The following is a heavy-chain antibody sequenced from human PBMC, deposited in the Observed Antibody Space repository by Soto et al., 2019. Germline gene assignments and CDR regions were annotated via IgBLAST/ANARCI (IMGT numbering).Heavy chain of an antibody. CDR2: IIPIFGTA. Sequence: SVKVSCKASGGTFSSYAISWVRQAPGQGLEWMGGIIPIFGTANYAQKFQGRVTITADESTSTAYMELSSLRSEDTAVYYCASLPDFWSGYHGMDVWGQGTTVTVSS. D-gene: IGHD3-3*01. CDR1: GGTFSSYA. CDR3: ASLPDFWSGYHGMDV. V-gene: IGHV1-69*13. J-gene: IGHJ6*02.